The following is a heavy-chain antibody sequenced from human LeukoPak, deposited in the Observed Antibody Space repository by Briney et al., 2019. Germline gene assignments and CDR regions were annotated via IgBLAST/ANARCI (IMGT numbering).Heavy chain of an antibody. Sequence: SETLSLTCTVSGGSISSSSYYWGWIRQPPGKGLEWIGSIYYSGSTYYNPSLKSRVTISVDTSKNQFSLKLSSVTAADTAIYYCSRLYSGTRPPDYWGQGTLVTVSS. CDR3: SRLYSGTRPPDY. CDR1: GGSISSSSYY. CDR2: IYYSGST. J-gene: IGHJ4*02. D-gene: IGHD2-15*01. V-gene: IGHV4-39*01.